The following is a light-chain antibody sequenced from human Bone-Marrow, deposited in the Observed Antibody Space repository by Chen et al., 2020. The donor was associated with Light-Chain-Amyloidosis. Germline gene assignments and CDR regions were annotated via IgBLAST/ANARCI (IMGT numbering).Light chain of an antibody. CDR2: GSS. J-gene: IGKJ4*01. CDR3: QQYGTSPLT. CDR1: QTISSNY. V-gene: IGKV3-20*01. Sequence: EIVLTQSPGTLSLSPGEGDNLSCRASQTISSNYLTWYQQKFGQAPRLLIYGSSSRATGIPKRFAGSASGTDFSLTINRLEPEDFAMSYCQQYGTSPLTFGGGTKVEIK.